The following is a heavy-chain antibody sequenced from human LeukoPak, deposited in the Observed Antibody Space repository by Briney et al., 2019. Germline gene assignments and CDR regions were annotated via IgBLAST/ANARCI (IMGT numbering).Heavy chain of an antibody. CDR2: IWYDGSNK. CDR3: AKDGHWTFDY. D-gene: IGHD1-1*01. Sequence: GGSLRLSCAASGFTFSSYGMHWVRQAPGKGLEWVAVIWYDGSNKYYADSVKGRFTISRDNSKNTLFLQMDSLRPEDTAVYYCAKDGHWTFDYWGQGTLVTVSS. CDR1: GFTFSSYG. V-gene: IGHV3-30*02. J-gene: IGHJ4*02.